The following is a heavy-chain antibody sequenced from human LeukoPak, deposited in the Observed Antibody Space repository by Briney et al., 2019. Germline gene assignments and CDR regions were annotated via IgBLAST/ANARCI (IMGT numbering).Heavy chain of an antibody. Sequence: SETLSLTCTVSGGSIDDYYWSWIRQSPGKGLEWIGYIHNSGRTNYNPSLKSRVTGSVDTSKNQVSLRLSSVTAADTAVYYCARHGTISSESYFDYWGQGALVTVSS. CDR3: ARHGTISSESYFDY. J-gene: IGHJ4*02. V-gene: IGHV4-59*08. CDR2: IHNSGRT. CDR1: GGSIDDYY. D-gene: IGHD1-14*01.